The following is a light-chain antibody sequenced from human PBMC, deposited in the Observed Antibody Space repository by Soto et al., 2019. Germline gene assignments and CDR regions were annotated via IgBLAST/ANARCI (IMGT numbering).Light chain of an antibody. V-gene: IGKV1-39*01. CDR1: QSISTY. J-gene: IGKJ1*01. Sequence: DIQMTQSPSSLSASVGDRVTISCRASQSISTYLNWYQQKPGKAPRLLIYAASSVQTGVPPRFSGSGSGTDFTLTISSLRPEDIATYFCQQSNSAPPWTFGQGTKLEIK. CDR3: QQSNSAPPWT. CDR2: AAS.